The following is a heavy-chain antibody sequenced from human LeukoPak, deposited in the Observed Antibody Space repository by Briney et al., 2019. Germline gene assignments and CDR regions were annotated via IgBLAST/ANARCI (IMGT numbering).Heavy chain of an antibody. J-gene: IGHJ6*04. D-gene: IGHD6-13*01. V-gene: IGHV3-23*01. CDR3: AKKRQAATGGNSMDV. CDR1: GFTFSSYA. CDR2: ISGSGGST. Sequence: QTGGSLRLSCAATGFTFSSYAMSWVRQAPGKGLEWVSSISGSGGSTNYADSVKGRFTISSDNSKNTLYLQMNSLRAEDTAVYYCAKKRQAATGGNSMDVWGKGTTVTVSS.